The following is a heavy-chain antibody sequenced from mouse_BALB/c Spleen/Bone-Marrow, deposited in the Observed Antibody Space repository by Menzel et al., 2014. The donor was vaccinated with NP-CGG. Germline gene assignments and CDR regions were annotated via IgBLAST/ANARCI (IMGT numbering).Heavy chain of an antibody. CDR3: ASVCACERGYAVAY. V-gene: IGHV1-80*01. CDR2: IYPGDGDT. Sequence: QVQLQQPGAEVMRPGSSVNISCKASGYAFSNYGLNWVKQRPGQGLEWIGEIYPGDGDTNYNGKFKGRATLTADKSSSTACRKASRQTSKDSSVDFCASVCACERGYAVAYWGQGTSVTVSS. CDR1: GYAFSNYG. J-gene: IGHJ4*01.